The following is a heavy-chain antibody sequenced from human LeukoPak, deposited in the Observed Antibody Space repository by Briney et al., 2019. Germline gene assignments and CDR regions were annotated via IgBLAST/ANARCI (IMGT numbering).Heavy chain of an antibody. CDR3: ARGSSGREYYYYYYMDV. V-gene: IGHV4-61*02. CDR1: GGSISSGSYY. D-gene: IGHD6-19*01. Sequence: SETLSLTCTVSGGSISSGSYYWSWIRQPAGKGLEWIGRIYTSGSTNYNPSLKSRVTISVGTSKNQFSLKLSSVTAADTAVYYCARGSSGREYYYYYYMDVWGKGTTVTVSS. CDR2: IYTSGST. J-gene: IGHJ6*03.